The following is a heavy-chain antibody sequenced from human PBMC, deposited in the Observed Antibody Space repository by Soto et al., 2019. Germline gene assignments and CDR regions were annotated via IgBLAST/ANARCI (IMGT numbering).Heavy chain of an antibody. V-gene: IGHV3-30*18. CDR3: AKDRYYYDSSGYPDY. CDR1: GFTFSSYG. J-gene: IGHJ4*02. CDR2: ISYDGSNK. D-gene: IGHD3-22*01. Sequence: GGSLRLSCAASGFTFSSYGMHWVRQAPGKGLEWVAVISYDGSNKYYADSVKGRFTISRDNSKNTLYLQMNSLRAEDTAVYYCAKDRYYYDSSGYPDYWGQGTLVTVSS.